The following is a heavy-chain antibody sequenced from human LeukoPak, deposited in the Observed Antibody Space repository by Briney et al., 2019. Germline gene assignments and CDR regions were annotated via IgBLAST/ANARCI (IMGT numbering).Heavy chain of an antibody. Sequence: SVKVSCKXSGGTFSSYAISWVRQSPGQGLEWMGGIIPIFGTANYAQKFQGRVTITADESTSTAYMELSSLRSEDTAVYYCASDSGSYGYWWFDPWGQGTLVTVSS. J-gene: IGHJ5*02. V-gene: IGHV1-69*13. CDR2: IIPIFGTA. CDR3: ASDSGSYGYWWFDP. CDR1: GGTFSSYA. D-gene: IGHD5-18*01.